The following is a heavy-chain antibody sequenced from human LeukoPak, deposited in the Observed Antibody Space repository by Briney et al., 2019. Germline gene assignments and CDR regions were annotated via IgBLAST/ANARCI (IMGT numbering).Heavy chain of an antibody. V-gene: IGHV4-38-2*02. CDR2: IYYSGST. CDR1: GYSITRGYY. Sequence: PSETLSLTCTVSGYSITRGYYWGWIRQPPGKGLEWIGYIYYSGSTNYNPSLKSRVTISVDTSKNQFSLKLSSVTAADTAVYYCARKYYDILTGSHAFDIWGQGTMVTVSS. D-gene: IGHD3-9*01. CDR3: ARKYYDILTGSHAFDI. J-gene: IGHJ3*02.